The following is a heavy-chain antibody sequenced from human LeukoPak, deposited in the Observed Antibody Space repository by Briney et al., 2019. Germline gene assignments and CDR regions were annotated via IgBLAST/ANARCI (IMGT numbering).Heavy chain of an antibody. J-gene: IGHJ5*02. D-gene: IGHD3-3*01. Sequence: NPSETLSLTCTVSGGSLSSYYWSWIRQPPGKGLEWIGYIYSSGSTNYNPSLKSRVTISVDTSKNQFSLKLSSVTAADTAVYYCARSRITIFGVVTGFDPWGQGTLVTVSS. V-gene: IGHV4-59*01. CDR2: IYSSGST. CDR3: ARSRITIFGVVTGFDP. CDR1: GGSLSSYY.